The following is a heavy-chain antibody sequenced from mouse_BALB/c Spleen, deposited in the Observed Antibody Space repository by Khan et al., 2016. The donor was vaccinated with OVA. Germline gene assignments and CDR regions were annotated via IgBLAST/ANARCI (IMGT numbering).Heavy chain of an antibody. Sequence: LQQPGSELVRPGASVKLSCKALGYTFTSYWMHWVKLRPGQGLEWIGDIYPGCGSTNYAEKFKSKATLTVDTSSSTAYMQLSSLTSEDAAVSDCSRCIDRFAYWGQATLVTVS. CDR3: SRCIDRFAY. CDR1: GYTFTSYW. J-gene: IGHJ3*01. CDR2: IYPGCGST. V-gene: IGHV1S22*01.